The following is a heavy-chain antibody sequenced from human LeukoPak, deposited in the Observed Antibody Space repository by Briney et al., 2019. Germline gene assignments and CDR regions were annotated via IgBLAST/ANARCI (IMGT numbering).Heavy chain of an antibody. Sequence: PGGSLTLSCAASGFTFRKAWMSWVRQAPGKGLEWVGHIKSKTDGGTTDYAAPVKGRFTISRDDSKNTLYLQMNSLKTEDTAVYYCTTYYYDSSGYYSFDYWGQGTLVTVSS. D-gene: IGHD3-22*01. V-gene: IGHV3-15*01. CDR2: IKSKTDGGTT. CDR1: GFTFRKAW. CDR3: TTYYYDSSGYYSFDY. J-gene: IGHJ4*02.